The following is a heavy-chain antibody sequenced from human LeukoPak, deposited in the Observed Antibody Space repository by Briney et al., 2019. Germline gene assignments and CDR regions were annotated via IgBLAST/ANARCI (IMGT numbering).Heavy chain of an antibody. J-gene: IGHJ5*01. CDR2: IKQDGSEK. D-gene: IGHD3-22*01. CDR1: GFTFSSYW. Sequence: PGGSLRFSCAASGFTFSSYWMSWVRQAPGKGLEWVANIKQDGSEKYYVDSVKGRFTISRDNAKNSLYLQMNSLTADDTAVYYCARLTGPQWLLLPFWFDSWGQGTLVTVSS. CDR3: ARLTGPQWLLLPFWFDS. V-gene: IGHV3-7*01.